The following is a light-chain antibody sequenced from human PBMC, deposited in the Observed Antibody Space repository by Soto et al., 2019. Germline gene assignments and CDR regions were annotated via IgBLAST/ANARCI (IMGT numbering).Light chain of an antibody. CDR2: DNS. CDR3: QSYDSSLSGSRV. CDR1: SFNIGAGYN. J-gene: IGLJ3*02. V-gene: IGLV1-40*01. Sequence: QSVLTQPPSVSGAPGQTVTISCTGSSFNIGAGYNVHWYQQLPGTAPKLLIYDNSNRPSGVPDRFSGSKSGTSASLAITGLQAEDEADYYCQSYDSSLSGSRVFGGGTKVTVL.